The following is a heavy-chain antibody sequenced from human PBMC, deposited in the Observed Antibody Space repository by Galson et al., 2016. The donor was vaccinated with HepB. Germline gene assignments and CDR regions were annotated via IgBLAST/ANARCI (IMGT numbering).Heavy chain of an antibody. Sequence: SLRLSCAASRFTFSNYAMTWVRQAPGKGLEWVSAVSGSGGSTYYADSVKGRFTISRDNSKNTLYLQMNSLRAEDTAVYYCAKGIPAALHSLGYYHYMDVWGKGTTVTVSS. CDR1: RFTFSNYA. CDR2: VSGSGGST. D-gene: IGHD2-2*01. CDR3: AKGIPAALHSLGYYHYMDV. J-gene: IGHJ6*03. V-gene: IGHV3-23*01.